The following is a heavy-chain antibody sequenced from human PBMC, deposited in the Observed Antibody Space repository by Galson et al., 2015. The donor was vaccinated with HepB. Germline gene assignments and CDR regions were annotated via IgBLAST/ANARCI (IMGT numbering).Heavy chain of an antibody. CDR1: GFTFSSYA. J-gene: IGHJ4*02. CDR2: ISGSGGST. CDR3: AKDPLGYGDYERRFDY. Sequence: SLRLSCAASGFTFSSYAMSWVRQAPGKGLEWVSAISGSGGSTYYADSVKGRFTISRDNSKNTLYLQMNSLRAEDTAVYYCAKDPLGYGDYERRFDYWGQGTLVTVSS. D-gene: IGHD4-17*01. V-gene: IGHV3-23*01.